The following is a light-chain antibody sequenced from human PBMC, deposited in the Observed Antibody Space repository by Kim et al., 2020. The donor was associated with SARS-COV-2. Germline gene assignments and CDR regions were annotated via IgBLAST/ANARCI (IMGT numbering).Light chain of an antibody. V-gene: IGLV1-44*01. J-gene: IGLJ3*02. CDR2: SNN. CDR3: AVWDDSLNGPV. Sequence: QSVLTQPPSASGTPGQRVTISCSGSSSNIGSNTVNWYQHLPGTAPKLLIYSNNQRASGVPDRFSGSKSGTSASLAISGLQSEDEADYYCAVWDDSLNGPVFGGGTKVTVL. CDR1: SSNIGSNT.